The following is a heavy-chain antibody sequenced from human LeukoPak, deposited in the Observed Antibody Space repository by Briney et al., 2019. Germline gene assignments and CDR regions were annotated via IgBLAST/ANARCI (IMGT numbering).Heavy chain of an antibody. CDR2: ISGSSSDI. CDR3: ARRGYHDYSGFDY. D-gene: IGHD1-26*01. Sequence: GGSLRLSCAGSEFTFSSYSMNWVRQAPGKGPEWVSSISGSSSDIYYADSVKGRFTISRDNAKNSLYLQMKSLRAEDTAVYYCARRGYHDYSGFDYWGQGTLVTVSS. CDR1: EFTFSSYS. J-gene: IGHJ4*02. V-gene: IGHV3-21*01.